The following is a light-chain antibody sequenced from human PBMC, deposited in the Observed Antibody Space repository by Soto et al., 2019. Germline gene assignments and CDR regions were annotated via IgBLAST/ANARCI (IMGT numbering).Light chain of an antibody. CDR3: CSYAGTYTFV. V-gene: IGLV2-11*01. CDR2: DVT. CDR1: SSDVGGYNY. Sequence: VLTQPRCVSGSPGQSVTISCAGTSSDVGGYNYVSWYQQLPGKAPKLMIYDVTKRPSGVPDRFSGSKSGNTASLTISGLQAEDEADYYCCSYAGTYTFVFAAGTKVTVL. J-gene: IGLJ1*01.